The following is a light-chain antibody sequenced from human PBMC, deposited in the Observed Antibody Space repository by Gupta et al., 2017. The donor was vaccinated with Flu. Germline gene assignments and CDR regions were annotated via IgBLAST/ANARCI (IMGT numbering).Light chain of an antibody. Sequence: SVLTPPPSATGTPGQRVTISCSGSSPNIGSNPVTWYQPLPGTAPKLLIYSNNKRHAGVPDRFSGSKSGTSASVAISGLQAEDEADYYCAAVDDSMNGMVFGGGTKLTVL. J-gene: IGLJ2*01. CDR3: AAVDDSMNGMV. V-gene: IGLV1-44*01. CDR1: SPNIGSNP. CDR2: SNN.